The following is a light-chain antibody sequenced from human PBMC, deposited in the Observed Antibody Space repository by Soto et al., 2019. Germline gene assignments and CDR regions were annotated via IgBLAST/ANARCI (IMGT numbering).Light chain of an antibody. CDR1: QSVSYN. CDR2: DAS. CDR3: QHRANWPRT. J-gene: IGKJ1*01. Sequence: ETVMTQSPAILSVSPGERATLSCRASQSVSYNLAWYQHKPGQAPRLLIYDASNRATGIPARFSGSGSGTDFTLTISSLEPEDFAVYYCQHRANWPRTFGQGTKVDIK. V-gene: IGKV3-11*01.